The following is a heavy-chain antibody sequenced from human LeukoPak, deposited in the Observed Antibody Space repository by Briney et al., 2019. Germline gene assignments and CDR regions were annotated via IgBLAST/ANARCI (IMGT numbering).Heavy chain of an antibody. D-gene: IGHD3-10*02. CDR3: AELGITMIGGV. V-gene: IGHV3-30*04. CDR2: ISYDGSNK. Sequence: GGSLRLSCAASGFTFSSYAMHWVRQAPGKGLEWVAVISYDGSNKYYADSVKGRFTISRDNSKNTLYLQMNSLRAEDTAVYYCAELGITMIGGVWGKGTTVIISS. CDR1: GFTFSSYA. J-gene: IGHJ6*04.